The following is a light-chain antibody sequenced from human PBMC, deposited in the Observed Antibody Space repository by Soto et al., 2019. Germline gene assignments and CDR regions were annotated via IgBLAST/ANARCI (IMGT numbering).Light chain of an antibody. V-gene: IGKV3-20*01. J-gene: IGKJ4*01. CDR1: KSVSSSY. CDR3: QHYGSLVLT. Sequence: EIVLTQSPGTLSLSPGERATLSCRASKSVSSSYLAWYQQKPGQAPRLLIYGASSRATGIPDRFSGSGSGTDFTLTISRLEPEDFAVYYCQHYGSLVLTFGGGTKVEI. CDR2: GAS.